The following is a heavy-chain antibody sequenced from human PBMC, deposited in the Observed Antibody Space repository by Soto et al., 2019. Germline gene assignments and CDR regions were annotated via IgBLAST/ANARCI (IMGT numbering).Heavy chain of an antibody. CDR3: ARDPRQDCSGETCYYS. CDR1: GGTLSSYD. V-gene: IGHV1-69*01. J-gene: IGHJ4*02. D-gene: IGHD2-15*01. CDR2: IIPIFGTT. Sequence: QVQLVQSAAEVKKPGSSVKVSCKASGGTLSSYDISWVRQAPGQGLEWMGGIIPIFGTTTYGEKFQGRVTITADESTSTTYMELSSLKSEDTAVYYCARDPRQDCSGETCYYSWGQGTLVTVSS.